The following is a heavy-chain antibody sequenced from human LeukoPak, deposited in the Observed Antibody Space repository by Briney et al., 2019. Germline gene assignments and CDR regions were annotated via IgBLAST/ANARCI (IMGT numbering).Heavy chain of an antibody. V-gene: IGHV3-9*01. CDR2: ISWNSGSI. CDR3: AKGGSGNTKGWFDP. CDR1: GLTFDDYS. Sequence: PGILLRLSWAASGLTFDDYSMQWLRQAKGKGLEWVSSISWNSGSIGYADSVKGRFTISRDNAKNSLYLQMNSLRAEDTALYYCAKGGSGNTKGWFDPWGQGTLVTVSS. J-gene: IGHJ5*02. D-gene: IGHD3-10*01.